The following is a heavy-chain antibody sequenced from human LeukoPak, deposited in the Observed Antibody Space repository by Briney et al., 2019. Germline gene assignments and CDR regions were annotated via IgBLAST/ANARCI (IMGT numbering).Heavy chain of an antibody. CDR3: ARHAHDSSFYYFDY. J-gene: IGHJ4*02. CDR2: IKPSGGST. D-gene: IGHD3-22*01. Sequence: ASVTVSCKGSGYTFTSYCMHWVWQGPAPGLGWMGIIKPSGGSTSYAQKFQGRVTMPTDTSTSTAYMELTSLRSDDTAVYYCARHAHDSSFYYFDYWGQGTLVTVSS. CDR1: GYTFTSYC. V-gene: IGHV1-46*01.